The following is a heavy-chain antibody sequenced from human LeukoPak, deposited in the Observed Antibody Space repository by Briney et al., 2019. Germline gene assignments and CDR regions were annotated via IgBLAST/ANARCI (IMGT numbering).Heavy chain of an antibody. CDR1: GFTFSNAW. CDR3: TTDIEQLWLLDFDH. Sequence: GGSLRLSCVASGFTFSNAWMSWVRQALGKGLEWVGRIKGKTDGGTTDYAVPVKGRFSMSRDDSKNTLYLQINSLKTEDTDVYYCTTDIEQLWLLDFDHWGQGTLVTVSS. CDR2: IKGKTDGGTT. V-gene: IGHV3-15*01. J-gene: IGHJ4*02. D-gene: IGHD5-18*01.